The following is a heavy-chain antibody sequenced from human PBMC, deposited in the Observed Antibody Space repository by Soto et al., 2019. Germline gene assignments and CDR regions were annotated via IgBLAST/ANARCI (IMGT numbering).Heavy chain of an antibody. J-gene: IGHJ6*02. CDR3: ASRDIVACQDVHYYYGMDV. CDR2: IIPIFGTA. V-gene: IGHV1-69*01. D-gene: IGHD5-12*01. Sequence: VSCKASGGTFSSYAISWVRQAPGQGLEWMGGIIPIFGTANYAQKFQGRVTITADESTSTAYMELSSLRSEDTAVYYCASRDIVACQDVHYYYGMDVWGQGITVTVS. CDR1: GGTFSSYA.